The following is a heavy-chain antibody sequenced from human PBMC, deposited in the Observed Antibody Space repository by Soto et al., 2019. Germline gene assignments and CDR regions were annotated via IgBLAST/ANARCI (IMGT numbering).Heavy chain of an antibody. CDR3: ARDPPNSIAVAGKGLSVAFDI. J-gene: IGHJ3*02. CDR1: GGTFSSYA. CDR2: IIPIFGTA. Sequence: QVQLVQSGAEVKKPGSSVKVSCKASGGTFSSYAISWVRQAPGQGLEWMGWIIPIFGTANYAQKFQGRVTITADESTSTAYMELSSLRSEDTAVYYCARDPPNSIAVAGKGLSVAFDIWGQGTMVTVSS. V-gene: IGHV1-69*12. D-gene: IGHD6-19*01.